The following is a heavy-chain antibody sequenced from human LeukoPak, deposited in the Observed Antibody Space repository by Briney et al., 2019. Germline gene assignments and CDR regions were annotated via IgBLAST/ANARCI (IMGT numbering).Heavy chain of an antibody. D-gene: IGHD5-18*01. V-gene: IGHV3-23*01. Sequence: GASLRLSCAASGFTFSSYAMSWVRQAPGKGLEWVSAISRSGGSTYYADSVKGRFTISRDNSKNTLYLQMNSLRAEDTAVYYCAKDQKSGVDTAMASWGQGTLVPVSS. J-gene: IGHJ4*02. CDR1: GFTFSSYA. CDR2: ISRSGGST. CDR3: AKDQKSGVDTAMAS.